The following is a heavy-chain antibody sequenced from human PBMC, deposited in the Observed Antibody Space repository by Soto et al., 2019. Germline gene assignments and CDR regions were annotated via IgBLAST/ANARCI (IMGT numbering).Heavy chain of an antibody. J-gene: IGHJ4*02. CDR3: ARGGVVILFDY. V-gene: IGHV4-38-2*01. CDR1: GYSISSGYY. CDR2: IYHSGST. Sequence: LSLTCAVSGYSISSGYYWGWIRQPPGKGLEWIGSIYHSGSTYYNPSLKSRVTISVDTSKNQFSLKLSSVTAADTAVYYCARGGVVILFDYWGQGTLVTVSS. D-gene: IGHD3-3*01.